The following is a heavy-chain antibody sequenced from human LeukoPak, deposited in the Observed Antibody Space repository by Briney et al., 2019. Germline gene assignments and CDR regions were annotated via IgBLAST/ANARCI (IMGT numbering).Heavy chain of an antibody. V-gene: IGHV4-39*07. CDR1: GGSISSRSYY. CDR3: ARSHDHLWGNYPDY. J-gene: IGHJ4*02. Sequence: PSETLSLTCTVSGGSISSRSYYWGWIRQPPGKGLEWIGSIYYSGSTYCNPSLKSRVTLSVDKSKNQFSLRLNSVTAADTAMYYCARSHDHLWGNYPDYWGQGTLVTVSS. D-gene: IGHD3-16*02. CDR2: IYYSGST.